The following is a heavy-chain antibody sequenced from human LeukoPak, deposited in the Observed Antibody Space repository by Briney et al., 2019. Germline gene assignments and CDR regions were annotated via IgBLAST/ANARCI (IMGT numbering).Heavy chain of an antibody. V-gene: IGHV4-61*09. CDR2: IYTSGTS. CDR1: GGSISSGSYY. Sequence: SQTLSHTCTVSGGSISSGSYYLSWIRQPAGKELEWIGHIYTSGTSNYNPSLRSRVTISLDTSKNQFSLKLNSVTAADTAVYYCARALYWSSWTLVFDYWGQGTLVTVSS. CDR3: ARALYWSSWTLVFDY. D-gene: IGHD6-13*01. J-gene: IGHJ4*02.